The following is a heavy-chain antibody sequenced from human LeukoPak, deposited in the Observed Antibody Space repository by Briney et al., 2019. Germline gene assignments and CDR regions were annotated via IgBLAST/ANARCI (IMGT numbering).Heavy chain of an antibody. CDR3: ARLIRGYDWYFDL. D-gene: IGHD5-12*01. CDR2: IYYSGST. Sequence: SETLSLTCTVSGGSISSYYWSWIRQPPGKGLEWIGYIYYSGSTNYKPSLKSRVTISVDTSKNQFSLKLSSVTAADTAVYYCARLIRGYDWYFDLWGRGTLVTVSS. J-gene: IGHJ2*01. V-gene: IGHV4-59*08. CDR1: GGSISSYY.